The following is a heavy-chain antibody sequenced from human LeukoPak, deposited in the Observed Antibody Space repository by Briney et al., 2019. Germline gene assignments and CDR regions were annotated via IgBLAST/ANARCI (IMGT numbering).Heavy chain of an antibody. CDR3: ARFHGEVSVTRRFDP. D-gene: IGHD4-11*01. Sequence: SETLSLTCSVSSGSISSYYWRWIRQPPRKGLGWIAYMYYNGSTNYNPSLQSRVTVSVDTSKNLFSLKLKTVTAADTAVYYCARFHGEVSVTRRFDPWGQGTLVTVSS. CDR1: SGSISSYY. V-gene: IGHV4-59*08. J-gene: IGHJ5*02. CDR2: MYYNGST.